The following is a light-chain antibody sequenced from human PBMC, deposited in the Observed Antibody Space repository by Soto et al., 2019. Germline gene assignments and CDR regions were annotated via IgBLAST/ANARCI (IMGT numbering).Light chain of an antibody. CDR2: AAS. CDR3: HQASSFPLS. J-gene: IGKJ4*01. CDR1: QGISSY. V-gene: IGKV1-8*01. Sequence: AIRMTQSPSSLSSSTVDIVTITCRASQGISSYLAWYQQKPGKAPKLLIYAASTLQTGVPSRFSGSGSGTDFTLTITNLQPEDFATYYCHQASSFPLSFGGGTKVDIK.